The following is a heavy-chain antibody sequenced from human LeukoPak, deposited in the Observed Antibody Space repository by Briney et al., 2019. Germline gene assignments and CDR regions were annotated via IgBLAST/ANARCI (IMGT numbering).Heavy chain of an antibody. D-gene: IGHD2-15*01. Sequence: ASVKVSCKASGYTFTSYGISWVRQAPGQGLEWMGWISAYNGNTNYAQKLQGRVTMTTDTSTSTAYMELRSLRSDDTAVYYCASVRRCSGGSCYSGIDYWGQGTLVTVSS. V-gene: IGHV1-18*01. CDR3: ASVRRCSGGSCYSGIDY. CDR2: ISAYNGNT. CDR1: GYTFTSYG. J-gene: IGHJ4*02.